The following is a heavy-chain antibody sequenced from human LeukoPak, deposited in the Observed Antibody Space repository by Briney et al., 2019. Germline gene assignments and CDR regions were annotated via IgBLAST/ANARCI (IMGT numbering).Heavy chain of an antibody. CDR3: ARRGYDFWSGRNDAFDI. D-gene: IGHD3-3*01. V-gene: IGHV4-39*01. CDR2: IYYSGST. J-gene: IGHJ3*02. Sequence: SETLSLTCTVSGGSISSSSYYWGWIRQPPGKGLEWIGSIYYSGSTYYNPSLKSRVTISVDTSKNQFSLKLSSVTAADTAVYYCARRGYDFWSGRNDAFDIWGQGTMVTVSS. CDR1: GGSISSSSYY.